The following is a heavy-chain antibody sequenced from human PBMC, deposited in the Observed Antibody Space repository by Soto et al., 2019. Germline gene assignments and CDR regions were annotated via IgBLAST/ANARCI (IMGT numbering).Heavy chain of an antibody. J-gene: IGHJ5*02. CDR1: GFTFSSYG. Sequence: QVQLVESGGGVVQPGRSLRLSCAASGFTFSSYGMHWVRQAPGKGLEWVAVISYDGSNKYYADSVKGRFTISRDNSKNTLYLQMNSLRAEDTAVYYCAKGLYWFDPWGQGTLVTVSS. CDR2: ISYDGSNK. V-gene: IGHV3-30*18. CDR3: AKGLYWFDP.